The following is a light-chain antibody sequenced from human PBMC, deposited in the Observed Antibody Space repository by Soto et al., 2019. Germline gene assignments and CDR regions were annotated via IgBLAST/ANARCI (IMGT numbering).Light chain of an antibody. V-gene: IGLV2-14*01. Sequence: QSALTQPASVSGSPGQSITISCTGTGSDVGGYNYVSWYQQHPGKAPKVMIYDVSNRPSGVSNRFSGSKSGNTASLTISGLQAEDDADYYCSSYTTASTPLVFGGGTQLTVL. J-gene: IGLJ2*01. CDR1: GSDVGGYNY. CDR2: DVS. CDR3: SSYTTASTPLV.